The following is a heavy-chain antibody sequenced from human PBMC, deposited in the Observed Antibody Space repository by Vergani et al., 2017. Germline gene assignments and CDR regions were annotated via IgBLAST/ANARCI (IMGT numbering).Heavy chain of an antibody. J-gene: IGHJ5*02. CDR1: GGSISSGSYY. D-gene: IGHD2-15*01. CDR2: MYTSGST. Sequence: QVQLQESGPGLVKPSQTLSLTCTVSGGSISSGSYYWSWIRQPAGKGLEWIGRMYTSGSTNYNPSLKSRVTISVDTSKSQFSLKLSSVTAADTAVYYCTRHWAVVAANNWFDPWGQGTLVTVSS. V-gene: IGHV4-61*02. CDR3: TRHWAVVAANNWFDP.